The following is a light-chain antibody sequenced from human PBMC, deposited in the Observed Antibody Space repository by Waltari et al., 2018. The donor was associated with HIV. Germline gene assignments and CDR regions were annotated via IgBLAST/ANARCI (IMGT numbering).Light chain of an antibody. CDR2: EVN. Sequence: QSALTQPASVSGSLGQSITMSSNATSSDDGKYDLVSWYQQHPGKAPKIIIYEVNKRPPGASNRMSGSKSGNTASLTISGLQAEDEADYYCCSYSDRRIYVFGSGTRVSAL. J-gene: IGLJ1*01. CDR1: SSDDGKYDL. CDR3: CSYSDRRIYV. V-gene: IGLV2-23*02.